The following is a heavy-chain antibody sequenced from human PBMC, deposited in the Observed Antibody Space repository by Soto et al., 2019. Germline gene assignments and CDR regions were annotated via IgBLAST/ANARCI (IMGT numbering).Heavy chain of an antibody. D-gene: IGHD2-15*01. J-gene: IGHJ6*02. CDR3: AKARFGYCSGGSCYSPPYYYYGMDV. Sequence: PGGSLRLSCAASGFTFSSYAMSWVRQAPGKGLEWVSAISGSGGSTYYADSVKGRFTISRDNSKNTLYLQMNSLRAEDTAVYYCAKARFGYCSGGSCYSPPYYYYGMDVRGQGTTVTVSS. CDR2: ISGSGGST. V-gene: IGHV3-23*01. CDR1: GFTFSSYA.